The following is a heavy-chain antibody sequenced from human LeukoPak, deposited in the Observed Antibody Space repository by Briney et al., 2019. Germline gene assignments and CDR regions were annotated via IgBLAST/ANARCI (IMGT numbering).Heavy chain of an antibody. CDR3: ARDYYYDNSGQPVRVDY. CDR1: GFNFSSNY. Sequence: GGSLRLSCVASGFNFSSNYMSWIRKVPGKGPEWLSVIYRGGTTYYTNSVKGRFIISIDNSKNTLYLEMNNLRAEDTAVYYCARDYYYDNSGQPVRVDYWGPGTLVTVSS. J-gene: IGHJ4*02. V-gene: IGHV3-66*01. CDR2: IYRGGTT. D-gene: IGHD3-22*01.